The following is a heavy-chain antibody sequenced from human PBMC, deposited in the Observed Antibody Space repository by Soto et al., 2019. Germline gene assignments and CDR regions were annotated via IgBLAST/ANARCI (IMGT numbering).Heavy chain of an antibody. V-gene: IGHV3-33*01. Sequence: QVQLVESGGGVVQPGRSLRLSCAASGFTFSSYGMHWVRQAPGKGLEWVAVIWYDGSNKYYADSVKGRFTISRDNSKNTRYLQMNSLRAEDTAVYYCARDELERRAYYYYGMDVWGQGTTVTVSS. CDR2: IWYDGSNK. J-gene: IGHJ6*02. CDR1: GFTFSSYG. D-gene: IGHD1-1*01. CDR3: ARDELERRAYYYYGMDV.